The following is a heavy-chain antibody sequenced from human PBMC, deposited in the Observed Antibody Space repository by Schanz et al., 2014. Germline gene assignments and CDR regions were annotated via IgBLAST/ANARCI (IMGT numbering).Heavy chain of an antibody. CDR3: ARGSSENMIRGELDY. D-gene: IGHD3-10*01. CDR2: FNPIDGST. Sequence: QVHLVQSGAEVHKPGASLKISCKASGYTFTNFFLHWVRQAPGQGVEWMGMFNPIDGSTTYAQKFRGAAAMTPDTTTDTADLELTSLRSEGTAVYYCARGSSENMIRGELDYWGQGTLVTVSS. V-gene: IGHV1-46*03. CDR1: GYTFTNFF. J-gene: IGHJ4*02.